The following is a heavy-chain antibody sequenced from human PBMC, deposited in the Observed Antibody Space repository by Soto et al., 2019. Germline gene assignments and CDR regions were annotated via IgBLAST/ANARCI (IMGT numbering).Heavy chain of an antibody. D-gene: IGHD6-19*01. J-gene: IGHJ6*02. Sequence: GASVKVSCKASGGTFSSYAISWVRQAPGQGLEWMGGIIPIFGTANYAQKFQGRVTITADESTSTAYMELSSLRSEDTAVYYCARSSGWYDPPYYYYGMDVWGQGTTVTVSS. CDR1: GGTFSSYA. V-gene: IGHV1-69*13. CDR3: ARSSGWYDPPYYYYGMDV. CDR2: IIPIFGTA.